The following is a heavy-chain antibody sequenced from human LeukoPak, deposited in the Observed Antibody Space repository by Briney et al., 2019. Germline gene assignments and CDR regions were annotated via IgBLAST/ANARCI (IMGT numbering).Heavy chain of an antibody. J-gene: IGHJ4*02. CDR3: AREGIGWLAYFDY. CDR2: ISYDGSNK. Sequence: GGSLRLSCAASGFTFSSYAMHWVRQAPGKGLEWVAVISYDGSNKYYADSVKGRFTISRDNSKNTLYLQMNSLRAEDTAVYYCAREGIGWLAYFDYWGQGTLVSVSS. D-gene: IGHD6-19*01. CDR1: GFTFSSYA. V-gene: IGHV3-30*04.